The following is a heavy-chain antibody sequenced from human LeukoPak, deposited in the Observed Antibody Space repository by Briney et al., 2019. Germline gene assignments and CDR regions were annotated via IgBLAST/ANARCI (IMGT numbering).Heavy chain of an antibody. CDR3: AREGGSGSDAFDI. CDR1: GFTVSSNY. CDR2: IYSGGST. D-gene: IGHD5-12*01. J-gene: IGHJ3*02. Sequence: GGSLRLSCAASGFTVSSNYMSWVRQAPGKGLEWVSVIYSGGSTYYADSVKVRFTISRHNSKNTLYLQMNSLRAEDTAVYYCAREGGSGSDAFDIWGQGTMVTVSS. V-gene: IGHV3-53*04.